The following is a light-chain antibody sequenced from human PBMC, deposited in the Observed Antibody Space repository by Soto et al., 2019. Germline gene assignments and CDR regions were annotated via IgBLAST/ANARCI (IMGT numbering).Light chain of an antibody. J-gene: IGLJ3*02. Sequence: QSVLTQPPSVSGAPGQGITISCTGTRSNLGAGYDVHWYQQLPGAAPKLLIYANNERPSGVLDRFSGSKSGTSASLAITGLQAEDEADYYCQSYDNSLSGAWVFGGGTKLTVL. CDR3: QSYDNSLSGAWV. V-gene: IGLV1-40*01. CDR2: ANN. CDR1: RSNLGAGYD.